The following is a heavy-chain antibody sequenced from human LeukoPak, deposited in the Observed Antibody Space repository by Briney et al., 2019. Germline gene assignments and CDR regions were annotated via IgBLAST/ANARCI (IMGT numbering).Heavy chain of an antibody. Sequence: PSETLSLTCTVSGGSINFYYWSWIRQPAGKGLEWIGRIHGGGNTNYNPSLKSRVSMSVDTSKNHFSLSVSSVTAADTAVYYCMRESRLDYIWGQGTTVTVSS. CDR3: MRESRLDYI. J-gene: IGHJ6*02. CDR2: IHGGGNT. V-gene: IGHV4-4*07. D-gene: IGHD3-16*01. CDR1: GGSINFYY.